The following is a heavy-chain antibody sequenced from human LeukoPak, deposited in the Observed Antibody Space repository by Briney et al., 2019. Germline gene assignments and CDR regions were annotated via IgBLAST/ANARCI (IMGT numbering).Heavy chain of an antibody. D-gene: IGHD2/OR15-2a*01. V-gene: IGHV3-21*01. CDR2: ISSNGDYM. J-gene: IGHJ6*02. Sequence: GGSLRLSCVASGFTLSTYSLNWVRQAPGKGLEWVSCISSNGDYMYYADSLKGRFTISRDNAKNSMYLQMNSLRTEDTAAYYCAKDPGVLVLDGMDVWGQGTTVIVSS. CDR3: AKDPGVLVLDGMDV. CDR1: GFTLSTYS.